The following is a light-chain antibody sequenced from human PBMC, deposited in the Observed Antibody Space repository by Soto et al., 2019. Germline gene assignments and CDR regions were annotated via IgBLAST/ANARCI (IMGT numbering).Light chain of an antibody. CDR1: QSVNNNY. CDR2: GAS. V-gene: IGKV3-20*01. J-gene: IGKJ5*01. CDR3: QQYGTSPIT. Sequence: EIVLTQSPGTLSLSPGERATLSCRASQSVNNNYLAWYQQKPGQAPRLLMYGASTRATGIPDRFSGSGSGTEFTLTISRLEPEDFAVYYCQQYGTSPITFGQGTRLEIK.